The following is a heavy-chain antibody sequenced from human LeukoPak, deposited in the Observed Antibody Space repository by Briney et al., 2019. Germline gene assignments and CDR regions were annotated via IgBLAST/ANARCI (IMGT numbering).Heavy chain of an antibody. Sequence: PSETLSLTCAVYGGSFSGYYWSWIRQPPGKGLEWIGEINHSGSTNYNPSLKSRVTISVDTSKNQFSLKLSSVTAADTAVYYCARDNPSFWSGHHYMDVWGKGTTVTVSS. CDR2: INHSGST. D-gene: IGHD3-3*01. J-gene: IGHJ6*03. V-gene: IGHV4-34*01. CDR3: ARDNPSFWSGHHYMDV. CDR1: GGSFSGYY.